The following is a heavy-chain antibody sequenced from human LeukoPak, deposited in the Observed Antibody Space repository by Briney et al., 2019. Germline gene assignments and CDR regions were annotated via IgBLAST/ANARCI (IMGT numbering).Heavy chain of an antibody. CDR2: ISGSGGST. V-gene: IGHV3-23*01. Sequence: PGGSLRLSCAASGFTFSSYAMSWVRQAPGKGLEWVSAISGSGGSTYNADSVKGRFTISRDNSKNTLYLQMNSLGAEDTAVYYCAKAPVGYYYDSSGERYFDYWGQGTLVTVSS. CDR1: GFTFSSYA. J-gene: IGHJ4*02. D-gene: IGHD3-22*01. CDR3: AKAPVGYYYDSSGERYFDY.